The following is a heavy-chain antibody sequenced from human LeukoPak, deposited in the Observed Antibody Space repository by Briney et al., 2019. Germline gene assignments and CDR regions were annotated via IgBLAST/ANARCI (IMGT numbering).Heavy chain of an antibody. J-gene: IGHJ6*03. V-gene: IGHV3-23*01. CDR3: ARGSSGYNFNYYYYMDV. CDR1: GFTFSRYA. Sequence: GGSLRLSCAASGFTFSRYAMSWVRQAPGKGLEWVSGISGSGGSTCYADSVKGRFTISRDNSKNTLYLQMNSLRTDDTAVYYCARGSSGYNFNYYYYMDVWGKGTAVTVSS. CDR2: ISGSGGST. D-gene: IGHD5-24*01.